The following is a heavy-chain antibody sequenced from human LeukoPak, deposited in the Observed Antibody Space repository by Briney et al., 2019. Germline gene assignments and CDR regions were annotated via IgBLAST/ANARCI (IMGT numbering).Heavy chain of an antibody. V-gene: IGHV3-23*01. CDR2: INGGGGNT. Sequence: GGSLRLSFAASGFMFTSYVMSWVRQAPGKGLEWVSAINGGGGNTYYADSVKGRFTISRDNSKNMVYLQMNSLKTDDTAVYYCARASRSGSYFFYWGQGTLVTVSS. CDR1: GFMFTSYV. D-gene: IGHD1-26*01. J-gene: IGHJ4*02. CDR3: ARASRSGSYFFY.